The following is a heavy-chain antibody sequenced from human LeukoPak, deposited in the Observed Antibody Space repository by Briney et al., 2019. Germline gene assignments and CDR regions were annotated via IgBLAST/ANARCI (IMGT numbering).Heavy chain of an antibody. D-gene: IGHD4-11*01. CDR1: GYTFTSYG. CDR2: IIPILGIA. CDR3: ARAKDYSNYGVYFDY. J-gene: IGHJ4*02. Sequence: SVKVSCKASGYTFTSYGISWVRQAPGQGLEWMGRIIPILGIANYAQKFQGRVTITADKSTSTAYMELSSLRSEDTAVYYCARAKDYSNYGVYFDYWGQGTLVTVSS. V-gene: IGHV1-69*04.